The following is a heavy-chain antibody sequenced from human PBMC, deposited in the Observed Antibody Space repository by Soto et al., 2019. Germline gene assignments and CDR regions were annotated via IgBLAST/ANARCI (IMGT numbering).Heavy chain of an antibody. CDR2: IYYSGST. Sequence: SETLSLTCTVSGGSISSYYWSWIRQPPGKGLEWIGYIYYSGSTNYNPSLKSRVTISVDTSKNQFSLKLSSVTAADTAVYYCARQGGTSSGFYYYYYYMDVWGKGTSVTVSS. V-gene: IGHV4-59*08. CDR1: GGSISSYY. D-gene: IGHD6-6*01. CDR3: ARQGGTSSGFYYYYYYMDV. J-gene: IGHJ6*03.